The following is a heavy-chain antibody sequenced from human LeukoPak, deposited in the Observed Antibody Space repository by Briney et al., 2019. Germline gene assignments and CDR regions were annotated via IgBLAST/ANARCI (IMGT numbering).Heavy chain of an antibody. CDR2: IKQDGSEK. CDR1: GFTFSSYW. J-gene: IGHJ6*02. CDR3: ARDRWWFGELFRSFYYYYGMDV. V-gene: IGHV3-7*01. Sequence: GGSLRLSCAASGFTFSSYWMSWVRQAPGKGLEWVANIKQDGSEKYYVDSVKGRFTISRDNAKNSPYQQMNSLRAEDTAVYYCARDRWWFGELFRSFYYYYGMDVWGQGTTVTVSS. D-gene: IGHD3-10*01.